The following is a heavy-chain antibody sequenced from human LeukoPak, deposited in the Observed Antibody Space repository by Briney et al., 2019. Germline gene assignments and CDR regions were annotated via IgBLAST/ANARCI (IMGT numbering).Heavy chain of an antibody. CDR2: THYSGST. D-gene: IGHD6-13*01. CDR1: GGSVTSGSYY. J-gene: IGHJ4*02. Sequence: KPSETLSLTCTVSGGSVTSGSYYWSWIRQPPGKGLEWIGYTHYSGSTKYNPSLNSRVTISLDTSKNQFSLKLNSVTAADTAVYYCARRDSSSWYDDYWGQGTLVTVSS. V-gene: IGHV4-61*01. CDR3: ARRDSSSWYDDY.